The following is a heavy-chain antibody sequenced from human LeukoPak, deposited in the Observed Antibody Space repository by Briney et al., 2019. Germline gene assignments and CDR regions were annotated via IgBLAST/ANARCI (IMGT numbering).Heavy chain of an antibody. CDR1: GYSISSGYY. D-gene: IGHD1-1*01. CDR2: IFLRGYS. CDR3: AGDKETTGNGRPNWFDP. Sequence: SETLSLTCAVSGYSISSGYYWGWIRQPPGKGLQWIGSIFLRGYSYYNPSLKSRVTISVDTSRNQFSLKLSSVTAADTAVYYCAGDKETTGNGRPNWFDPWGQGTLVTVSS. J-gene: IGHJ5*02. V-gene: IGHV4-38-2*01.